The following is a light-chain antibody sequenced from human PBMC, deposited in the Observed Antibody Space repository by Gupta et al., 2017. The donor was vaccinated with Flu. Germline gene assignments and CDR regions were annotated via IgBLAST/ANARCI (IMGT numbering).Light chain of an antibody. CDR3: RQALQTPRT. V-gene: IGKV2-28*01. Sequence: DIVMTQSPISLPVTPGEPASISCRSSQSLLHSNGYNYLDWYLQKPGQSPQLLIYLGSNRASGVPDRLSGIGSGTEFTLKSSRVEAEEVGVYYCRQALQTPRTFGQGTGLVIK. J-gene: IGKJ5*01. CDR1: QSLLHSNGYNY. CDR2: LGS.